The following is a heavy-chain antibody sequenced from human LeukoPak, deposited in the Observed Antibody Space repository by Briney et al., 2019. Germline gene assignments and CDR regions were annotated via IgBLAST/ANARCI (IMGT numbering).Heavy chain of an antibody. CDR1: GFTFSSYA. J-gene: IGHJ4*02. CDR2: ISYDGSNK. D-gene: IGHD2-2*01. CDR3: ARAYCSSPTCYAPDY. V-gene: IGHV3-30*04. Sequence: GGSLRLSCAASGFTFSSYAIYWVRQAPGKGLEWVAVISYDGSNKYYADSVKGRFTIPRDNSKNTLYLQMNSLRAEDTAVYYCARAYCSSPTCYAPDYWGQGTLVTVSS.